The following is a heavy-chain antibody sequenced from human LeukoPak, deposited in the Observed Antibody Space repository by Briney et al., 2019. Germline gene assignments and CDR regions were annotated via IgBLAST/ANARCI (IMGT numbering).Heavy chain of an antibody. D-gene: IGHD2-2*01. CDR3: ARGIYCSGTTCYYYYYYMDV. J-gene: IGHJ6*03. V-gene: IGHV4-4*07. Sequence: SETLSLTCTVSGGSISAYYWSWIRQPAGKGLEWIGRIYTSGSTNYNPSLKSRVTMSLDTSKNQFSLKLRSVTAADTALYYCARGIYCSGTTCYYYYYYMDVWGKGTTVTASS. CDR2: IYTSGST. CDR1: GGSISAYY.